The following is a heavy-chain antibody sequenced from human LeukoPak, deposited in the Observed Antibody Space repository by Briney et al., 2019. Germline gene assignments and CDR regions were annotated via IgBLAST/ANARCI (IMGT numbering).Heavy chain of an antibody. CDR2: IIPIFGTA. CDR1: GGTFISHA. CDR3: ASQSNDKDDSSGYYYVPFDY. V-gene: IGHV1-69*13. J-gene: IGHJ4*02. Sequence: GASVKVSCKASGGTFISHAISWVRQAPGQGLEWMGGIIPIFGTANYAQKFQGRVTITADESTSTAYMELSSLRSEDTAVYYCASQSNDKDDSSGYYYVPFDYWGQGTLVTVSS. D-gene: IGHD3-22*01.